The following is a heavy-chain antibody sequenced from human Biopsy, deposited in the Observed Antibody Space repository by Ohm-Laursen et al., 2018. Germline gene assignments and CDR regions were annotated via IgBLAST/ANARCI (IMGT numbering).Heavy chain of an antibody. CDR2: NIPILGTG. J-gene: IGHJ1*01. Sequence: EASVKVSCKTTGGTFIGFDINWVRQAPGQGLEWLGGNIPILGTGNYAQKFQDRVTVAADTSTSTATMELRSLRSDDTAVYYCATKLTGYFHHWGQGTLVIVSS. V-gene: IGHV1-69*06. CDR1: GGTFIGFD. D-gene: IGHD3-9*01. CDR3: ATKLTGYFHH.